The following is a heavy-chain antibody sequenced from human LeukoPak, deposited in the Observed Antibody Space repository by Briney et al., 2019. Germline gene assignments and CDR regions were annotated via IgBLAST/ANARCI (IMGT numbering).Heavy chain of an antibody. J-gene: IGHJ4*02. CDR1: GFIFSDYY. CDR3: ARGAPSGSYYY. D-gene: IGHD1-26*01. V-gene: IGHV3-74*01. Sequence: GGSLRLSCAASGFIFSDYYMSWVRQAPGKGLVWVSRINSDGSSATYADSVKGRFTISRDNVKNTLYLQMNSLRAEDTAVYYCARGAPSGSYYYWGQGTLVTVSS. CDR2: INSDGSSA.